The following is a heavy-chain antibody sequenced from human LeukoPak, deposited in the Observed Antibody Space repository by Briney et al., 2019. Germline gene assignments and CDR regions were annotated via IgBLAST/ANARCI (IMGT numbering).Heavy chain of an antibody. D-gene: IGHD3/OR15-3a*01. CDR2: ITGDGRTT. CDR3: IRRGTGWKF. V-gene: IGHV3-74*01. Sequence: PGGSLRLSCAASGFAFSGFGLDWVRQSPGEGLLWVGSITGDGRTTVYADFVKGRFTISRDNAKNTLYLQMDSLTVADTAVYYCIRRGTGWKFWGQGTLVSVSS. CDR1: GFAFSGFG. J-gene: IGHJ4*02.